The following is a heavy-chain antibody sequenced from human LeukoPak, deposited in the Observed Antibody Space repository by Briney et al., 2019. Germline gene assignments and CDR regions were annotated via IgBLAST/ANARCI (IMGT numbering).Heavy chain of an antibody. CDR1: GFSLSTSGVG. CDR2: IYWNDDK. CDR3: AHRRAMVTK. J-gene: IGHJ4*02. Sequence: SGPTLVNPTQTLMLTCTFSGFSLSTSGVGVGWIRQPPGKALEWLALIYWNDDKRYSPSLTSRLTTTKDTSKNQVVLTMTNMDPVDTATYYCAHRRAMVTKWGQRTLVTVSS. V-gene: IGHV2-5*01. D-gene: IGHD5-18*01.